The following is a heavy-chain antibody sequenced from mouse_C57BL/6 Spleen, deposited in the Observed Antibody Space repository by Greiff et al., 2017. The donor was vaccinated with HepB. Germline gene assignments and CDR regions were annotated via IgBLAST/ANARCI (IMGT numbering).Heavy chain of an antibody. D-gene: IGHD2-1*01. J-gene: IGHJ4*01. CDR3: AYYGNPYYAMDY. V-gene: IGHV1-26*01. CDR2: INPNNGGT. Sequence: EVQLQQSGPELVKPGASVKISCKASGYTFTDYYMNWVKQSHGKSLEWIGDINPNNGGTSYNQKFKGKATLTVDKSSSTAYMELRSLTSEDSAVYYCAYYGNPYYAMDYWGQGTSVTVSS. CDR1: GYTFTDYY.